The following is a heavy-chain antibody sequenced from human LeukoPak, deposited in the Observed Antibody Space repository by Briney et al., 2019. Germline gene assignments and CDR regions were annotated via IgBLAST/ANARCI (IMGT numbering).Heavy chain of an antibody. CDR2: ISGSGGST. CDR1: GFTFSSYP. J-gene: IGHJ2*01. V-gene: IGHV3-23*01. CDR3: ARRQIKGITVTASYWYFDL. Sequence: GGFLRLSCAASGFTFSSYPMSWVRQAPGKGLEWVSVISGSGGSTYYVDSVKGRFTISRDNSRNTLYLQMNSLRAEDTAVYYCARRQIKGITVTASYWYFDLWGRGTQVTVSS. D-gene: IGHD6-19*01.